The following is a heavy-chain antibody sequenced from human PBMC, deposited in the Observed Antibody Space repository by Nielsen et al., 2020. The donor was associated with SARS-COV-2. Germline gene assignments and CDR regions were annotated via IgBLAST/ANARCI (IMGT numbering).Heavy chain of an antibody. Sequence: SETLSLTCAVYGGSFSGYYWSWIRQPPGKGLEWIGYIYYSGSTNYNPSLKSRVTISVDTSKNQFSLKLSSVTAADTAVYYCARAGYGSGSYYLSPFDYWGQGTLVTVSS. CDR1: GGSFSGYY. D-gene: IGHD3-10*01. J-gene: IGHJ4*02. V-gene: IGHV4-59*13. CDR3: ARAGYGSGSYYLSPFDY. CDR2: IYYSGST.